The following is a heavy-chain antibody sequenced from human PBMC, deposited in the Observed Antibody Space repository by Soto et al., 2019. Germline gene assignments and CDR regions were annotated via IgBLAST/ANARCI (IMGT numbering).Heavy chain of an antibody. V-gene: IGHV1-2*02. Sequence: QVQLVQSGAEVKKTGASVKVSCEAPGHYFSGYYMYWVRQAPGHGLEWMGWINLNSGGTNYARKFQGRVTMTRDTSITTGYMDLRGLTSDDTAVYYCASAPPYYGISGYLEVWGLGTLVTVSS. J-gene: IGHJ4*02. CDR1: GHYFSGYY. D-gene: IGHD3-22*01. CDR3: ASAPPYYGISGYLEV. CDR2: INLNSGGT.